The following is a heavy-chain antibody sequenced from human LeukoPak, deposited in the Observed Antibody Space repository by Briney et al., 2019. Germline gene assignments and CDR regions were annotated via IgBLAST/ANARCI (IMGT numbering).Heavy chain of an antibody. CDR3: ARPYYYGSGSYAEDAFDI. D-gene: IGHD3-10*01. CDR2: IYYSGST. Sequence: SETLSLTCTVSGGSISSSSYYWGWIRQPPGKGLEWIGGIYYSGSTYYNPSLKSRVTISVDTSKNQFSLKLSSVTAADTAVYYCARPYYYGSGSYAEDAFDIWGQGTMVTVSS. CDR1: GGSISSSSYY. J-gene: IGHJ3*02. V-gene: IGHV4-39*07.